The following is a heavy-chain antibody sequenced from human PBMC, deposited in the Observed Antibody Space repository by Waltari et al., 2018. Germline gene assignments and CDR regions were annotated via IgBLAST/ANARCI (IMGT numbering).Heavy chain of an antibody. CDR3: AREPFAAAAGSFDL. D-gene: IGHD6-13*01. CDR1: GGSISSYY. J-gene: IGHJ2*01. V-gene: IGHV4-4*07. CDR2: IYTSGST. Sequence: QVQLQESGPGLVKPSETLSLTCTVSGGSISSYYWSWIRQPAGKGLEWIGRIYTSGSTNYNPSLKSRVTMSVDTSKNQFSLKLSSVTAADTAVYYCAREPFAAAAGSFDLWGRGTLVTVSS.